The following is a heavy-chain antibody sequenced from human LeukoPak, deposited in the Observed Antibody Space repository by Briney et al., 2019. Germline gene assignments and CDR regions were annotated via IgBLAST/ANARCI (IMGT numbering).Heavy chain of an antibody. Sequence: GGSLRLSCAASGFTFSSYSMNWVRQAPGKGLEWVSSISSSGSYIYYADSVKGRFTISRDNAKNSLHLQMNSLRAEDTAVYYCARSIAVAGTIDYWGQGTLVTVSS. CDR1: GFTFSSYS. J-gene: IGHJ4*02. D-gene: IGHD6-19*01. CDR3: ARSIAVAGTIDY. CDR2: ISSSGSYI. V-gene: IGHV3-21*01.